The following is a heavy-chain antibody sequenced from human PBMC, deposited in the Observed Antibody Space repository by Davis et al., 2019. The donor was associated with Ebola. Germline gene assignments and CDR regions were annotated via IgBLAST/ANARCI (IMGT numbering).Heavy chain of an antibody. V-gene: IGHV3-48*04. J-gene: IGHJ4*02. CDR1: GFTFSSYS. D-gene: IGHD4-17*01. CDR3: TKDFDYVNGY. CDR2: ISSSSSTI. Sequence: GESLKISCAASGFTFSSYSMNWVRQAPGKGLEWVSYISSSSSTIYYADSVKGRFAISRDNTKNTLYLQMNSLRAEDTAVYYCTKDFDYVNGYWGQGTLVTVSS.